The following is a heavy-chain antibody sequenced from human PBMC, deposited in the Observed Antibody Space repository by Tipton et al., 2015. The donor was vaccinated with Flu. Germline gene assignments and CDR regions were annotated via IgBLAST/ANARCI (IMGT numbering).Heavy chain of an antibody. J-gene: IGHJ1*01. D-gene: IGHD6-19*01. V-gene: IGHV4-38-2*02. CDR2: IYHSGST. CDR3: ARDLYSSGWYFQH. CDR1: GYSISSSYY. Sequence: GLVKPSETLSLTCGVSGYSISSSYYWGWIRQPPGKGLEWIGSIYHSGSTDYNPSLRSRVTMSVDTSKNQFSLNLSSVTAADTAVYYCARDLYSSGWYFQHWGQGTPVTVTS.